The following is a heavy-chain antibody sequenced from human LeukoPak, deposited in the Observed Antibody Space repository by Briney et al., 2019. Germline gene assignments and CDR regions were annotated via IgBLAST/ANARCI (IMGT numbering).Heavy chain of an antibody. CDR2: ISYDGSNK. Sequence: SGGSLRLSCAASGFTFSSYSMNWVRQAPGKGLEWVAVISYDGSNKYYADSVKGRFTISRDNSKNTLYLQMNSLRAEDTAVYYCAKDPRPLRYFDRSRGYYGMDVWGQGTTVTVSS. J-gene: IGHJ6*02. D-gene: IGHD3-9*01. CDR3: AKDPRPLRYFDRSRGYYGMDV. V-gene: IGHV3-30*18. CDR1: GFTFSSYS.